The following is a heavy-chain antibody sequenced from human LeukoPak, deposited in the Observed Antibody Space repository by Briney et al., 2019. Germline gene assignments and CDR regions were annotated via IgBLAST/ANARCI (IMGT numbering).Heavy chain of an antibody. D-gene: IGHD6-19*01. V-gene: IGHV3-64*01. CDR1: GFTFSSYA. CDR2: ISSNGDST. J-gene: IGHJ4*02. Sequence: GGSLRLSCAASGFTFSSYAMHWVRQAPGKGLEYVSGISSNGDSTYYANSVKGRFTISRDNSKNTLYLQMGSLRAEDMAVYYCARGIIAVAGTGGYFDYWGQGTPVTVSS. CDR3: ARGIIAVAGTGGYFDY.